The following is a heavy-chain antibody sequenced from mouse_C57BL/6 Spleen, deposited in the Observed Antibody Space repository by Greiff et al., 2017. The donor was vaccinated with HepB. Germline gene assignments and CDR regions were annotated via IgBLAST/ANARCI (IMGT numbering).Heavy chain of an antibody. V-gene: IGHV5-9*01. J-gene: IGHJ3*01. CDR1: GFTFSSYT. D-gene: IGHD2-2*01. CDR3: ARSGYEFAY. Sequence: EVMLVESGGGLVKPGGSLKLSCAASGFTFSSYTMSWVRQTPEKRLEWVATISGGGGNTYYPDSVKGRFTISRDNAKNTLYLQMSSLRSEDTALYYCARSGYEFAYWGQGTLVTVSA. CDR2: ISGGGGNT.